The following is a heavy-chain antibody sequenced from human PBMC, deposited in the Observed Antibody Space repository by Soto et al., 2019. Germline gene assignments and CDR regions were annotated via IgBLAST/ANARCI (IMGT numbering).Heavy chain of an antibody. V-gene: IGHV3-33*01. CDR2: AWYAGRNN. CDR1: GFTFSSYG. J-gene: IGHJ5*02. CDR3: ARDFGDTWKSHWFDP. Sequence: QVQLVESGGGVVQPGRSLRLSCAASGFTFSSYGMHWIRQAPGKGLEWVAFAWYAGRNNYYADSVKGRFTISRDNSNNTLYLQLHSLRAEDTAVYYCARDFGDTWKSHWFDPWGQGTLVTVSS. D-gene: IGHD1-20*01.